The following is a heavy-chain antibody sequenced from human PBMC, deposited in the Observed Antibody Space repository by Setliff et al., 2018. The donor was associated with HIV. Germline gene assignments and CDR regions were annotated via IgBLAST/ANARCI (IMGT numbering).Heavy chain of an antibody. V-gene: IGHV3-7*01. CDR3: ARGSLRGVLALGMDV. CDR1: FTFSNYW. J-gene: IGHJ6*02. CDR2: IKQDGSEK. Sequence: FTFSNYWMNWVRQAPGKGLEWVANIKQDGSEKYYVDSVKGRFTISRDNAKNSLYLQMNSLRAEDTAIYYCARGSLRGVLALGMDVWGQGTTVTVSS. D-gene: IGHD3-10*01.